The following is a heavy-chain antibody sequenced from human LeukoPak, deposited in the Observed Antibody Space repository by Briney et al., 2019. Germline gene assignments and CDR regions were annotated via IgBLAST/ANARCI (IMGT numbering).Heavy chain of an antibody. CDR1: GFTFSSFA. CDR3: ARHPEPGYCSSTSCHESYFDY. J-gene: IGHJ4*02. CDR2: ISGRGVAP. D-gene: IGHD2-2*01. V-gene: IGHV3-23*01. Sequence: GGSLRLSCAASGFTFSSFAITWARQAPGKGLEGSPPISGRGVAPYYADSVKGRFTISRDNSKNTLYLQMNSLRAEDTAVYYCARHPEPGYCSSTSCHESYFDYWGQGTLVTVSS.